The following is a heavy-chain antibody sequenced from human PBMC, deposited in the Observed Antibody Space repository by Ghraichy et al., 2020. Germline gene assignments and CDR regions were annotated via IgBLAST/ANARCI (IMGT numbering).Heavy chain of an antibody. CDR3: VLTSNRAARRCCWHFDD. Sequence: SGPTLVKPTQTLTLTCTFSGFSVNTSGVGVGWIRQPPGEALEWLALIYGAEDKRYNPSLKTRLTISQDTSKSQVTLTVTNMDPVDTATYYCVLTSNRAARRCCWHFDDWGQGILVTVSS. CDR1: GFSVNTSGVG. V-gene: IGHV2-5*02. J-gene: IGHJ4*02. CDR2: IYGAEDK. D-gene: IGHD6-6*01.